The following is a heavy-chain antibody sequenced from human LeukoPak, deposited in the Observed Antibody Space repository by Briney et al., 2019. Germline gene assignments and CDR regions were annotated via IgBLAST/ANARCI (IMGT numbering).Heavy chain of an antibody. CDR3: AKLDSSGKYPDY. Sequence: HPGGSLRLSCAASGFTFSSYAMSWVRQALGRGLEWVSAISSGGSTYYADSVKGRFTISRDNSKNTLYLQMNSLRAEDTAVYYCAKLDSSGKYPDYWGQGTLVTVSS. CDR2: ISSGGST. CDR1: GFTFSSYA. J-gene: IGHJ4*02. V-gene: IGHV3-23*01. D-gene: IGHD3-10*01.